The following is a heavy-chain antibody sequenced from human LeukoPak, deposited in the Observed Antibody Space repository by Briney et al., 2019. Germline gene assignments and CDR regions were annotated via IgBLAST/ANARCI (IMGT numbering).Heavy chain of an antibody. J-gene: IGHJ4*02. CDR3: ARLRYEVDY. CDR2: INHSGST. CDR1: GGSFSGYY. V-gene: IGHV4-34*01. Sequence: SETLSLTCAVYGGSFSGYYWSWVRQPPGKGLEWIGEINHSGSTNYNPSLKSRVTISVDTSKNQFSLKLSSVTAADTAVYYCARLRYEVDYWGQGTLVTVSS. D-gene: IGHD2-15*01.